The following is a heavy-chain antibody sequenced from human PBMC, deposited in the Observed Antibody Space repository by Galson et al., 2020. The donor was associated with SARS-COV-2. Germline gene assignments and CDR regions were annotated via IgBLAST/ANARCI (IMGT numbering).Heavy chain of an antibody. CDR1: GYTFTSYG. CDR2: ISAYNGNT. V-gene: IGHV1-18*01. CDR3: ARDRGYYDFWSGYLDNYYYYGMDV. J-gene: IGHJ6*02. D-gene: IGHD3-3*01. Sequence: ASVKVSCKASGYTFTSYGISWVRQAPGQGLEWMGWISAYNGNTNYAQKLQGRVTMTTDTSTSTAYMELRSLRSDDTAVYYCARDRGYYDFWSGYLDNYYYYGMDVWGQGTTVTVSS.